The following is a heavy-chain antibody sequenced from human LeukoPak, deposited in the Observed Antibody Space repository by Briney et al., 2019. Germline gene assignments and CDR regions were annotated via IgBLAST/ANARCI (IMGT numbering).Heavy chain of an antibody. CDR2: INWNGGGT. CDR3: ARDHRRVRGVTPYGTDV. CDR1: GFTFKDYG. V-gene: IGHV3-20*04. Sequence: GGSLRLSCAATGFTFKDYGMHWVRQPPGKGLEWVSSINWNGGGTDYADSVKGRFTISRDNAKNSLYLQMNSLRAEDTAVYYCARDHRRVRGVTPYGTDVWGQGATVTVSS. J-gene: IGHJ6*02. D-gene: IGHD3-10*01.